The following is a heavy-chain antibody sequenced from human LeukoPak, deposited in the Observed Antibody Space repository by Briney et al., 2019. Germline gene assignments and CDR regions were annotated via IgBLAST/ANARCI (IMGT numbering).Heavy chain of an antibody. CDR1: GGSISSYY. D-gene: IGHD4-17*01. J-gene: IGHJ4*02. CDR3: ARDDYGDYTLDY. V-gene: IGHV4-59*12. Sequence: PSETLSLTCTVSGGSISSYYWSWIRRPPGKGLEWIGYIYYSGSTYYNPSLKSRVTISVDTSKNQFSLKLSSVTAADTAVYYCARDDYGDYTLDYWGQGTLVTVSS. CDR2: IYYSGST.